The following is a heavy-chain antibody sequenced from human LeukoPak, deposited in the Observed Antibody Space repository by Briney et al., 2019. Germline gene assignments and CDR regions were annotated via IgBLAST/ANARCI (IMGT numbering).Heavy chain of an antibody. V-gene: IGHV3-11*06. CDR1: GFTFSDYY. J-gene: IGHJ4*02. CDR2: ISSSSSYT. D-gene: IGHD4-23*01. Sequence: PGGSLRLSCAASGFTFSDYYMSWIRQAPGKGLEWVSYISSSSSYTNYADSVKGRFTIPRDNAKNSLYLQMNSLRAEDTAVYYCAGGYGGKGRPGFDYWGQGTLVTVSS. CDR3: AGGYGGKGRPGFDY.